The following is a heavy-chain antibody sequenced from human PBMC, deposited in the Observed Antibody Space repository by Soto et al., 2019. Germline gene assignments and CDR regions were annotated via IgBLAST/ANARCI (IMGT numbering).Heavy chain of an antibody. D-gene: IGHD1-26*01. V-gene: IGHV5-10-1*01. J-gene: IGHJ1*01. CDR2: IDPSDSYT. CDR1: GYSFTSYW. Sequence: GESLKISCKGSGYSFTSYWISWVRQMPGKGLEWMGRIDPSDSYTNYSPSFQGHVTISADKSISTAYLQWSSLKASDTAVYYCVGELTPEYFQHWGHGTLVTVSS. CDR3: VGELTPEYFQH.